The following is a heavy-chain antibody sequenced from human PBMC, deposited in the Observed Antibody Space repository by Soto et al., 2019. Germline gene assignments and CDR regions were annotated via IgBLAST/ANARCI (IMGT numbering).Heavy chain of an antibody. V-gene: IGHV1-69*02. CDR3: ARGGVAAAGTLSN. J-gene: IGHJ4*02. D-gene: IGHD6-13*01. CDR2: IIPVLGVA. CDR1: GGTFNSYT. Sequence: QVPLVQSGAEVKRPGSSVRVSCKASGGTFNSYTISWVRQAPGQGPEWMGRIIPVLGVANYAQTFQGRVTITADKSTSTVYMDLSSLRSEDTAVYYCARGGVAAAGTLSNWGQGTLVTVSS.